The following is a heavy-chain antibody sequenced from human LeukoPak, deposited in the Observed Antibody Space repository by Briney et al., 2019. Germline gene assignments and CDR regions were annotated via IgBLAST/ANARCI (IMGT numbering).Heavy chain of an antibody. Sequence: SETLSLTCTVSGGSISSHYWSWIRQPPGKGLEWIGYIYYSGSTYYNPSLKSRVTISVDTSKNQFSLKLSSVTAADTAVYYCARDRFGEFPTYNWFDPWGQGTLVTVSS. CDR1: GGSISSHY. V-gene: IGHV4-59*11. CDR2: IYYSGST. D-gene: IGHD3-10*01. J-gene: IGHJ5*02. CDR3: ARDRFGEFPTYNWFDP.